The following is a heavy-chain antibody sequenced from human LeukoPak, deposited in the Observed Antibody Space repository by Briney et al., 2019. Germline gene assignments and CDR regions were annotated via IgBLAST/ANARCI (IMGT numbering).Heavy chain of an antibody. CDR2: ISYDGSNK. V-gene: IGHV3-30*18. J-gene: IGHJ6*02. Sequence: GGSLRLSCAASGFTFSSYEMNWVRQAPGKGLEWVAVISYDGSNKYYADSVKGRFTISRDNSKNTLYLQMNSLRAEDTAVYYCAKDLGGAVASYYGTDVWGQGTTVTVSS. CDR3: AKDLGGAVASYYGTDV. CDR1: GFTFSSYE. D-gene: IGHD6-19*01.